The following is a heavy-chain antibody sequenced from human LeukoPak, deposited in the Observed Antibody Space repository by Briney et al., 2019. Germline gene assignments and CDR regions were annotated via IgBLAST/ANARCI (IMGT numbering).Heavy chain of an antibody. J-gene: IGHJ4*02. CDR2: IWYDGSSK. V-gene: IGHV3-33*01. CDR1: GFTFSSFD. CDR3: ARVFGSGYSYGYDY. Sequence: PGGPLRLSCTASGFTFSSFDMHWVRQAPGKGLEWVAVIWYDGSSKYYADSVKGRFTISRDNSKNTLFLQMNSLGAEDTAVYYCARVFGSGYSYGYDYWGQGTLVTVSS. D-gene: IGHD5-18*01.